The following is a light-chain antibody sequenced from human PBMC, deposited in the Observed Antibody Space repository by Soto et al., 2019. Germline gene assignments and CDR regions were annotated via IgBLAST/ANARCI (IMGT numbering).Light chain of an antibody. CDR3: QQYGSSPPWT. CDR1: QSVSSSY. Sequence: ESVLTPSPGTLSLSPGERATLSCRASQSVSSSYLAWYQQKPGQAPRLXIYGASSRATGIPDRFSGSGSGTDLTLTISRLEPEDFAVYYCQQYGSSPPWTFGQGTKVDIK. J-gene: IGKJ1*01. CDR2: GAS. V-gene: IGKV3-20*01.